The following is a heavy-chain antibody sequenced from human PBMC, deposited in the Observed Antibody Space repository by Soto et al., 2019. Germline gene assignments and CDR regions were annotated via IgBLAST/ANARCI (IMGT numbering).Heavy chain of an antibody. CDR3: ARDRSMVAPNWFDP. V-gene: IGHV3-33*01. CDR1: GFTFSSYG. D-gene: IGHD5-12*01. Sequence: QVQLVESGGGVVQPGRSLRLSCAASGFTFSSYGMHWVRQAPGKGLEWVAVIWYDGSNKYYADSVKGRFTISRDNSKNTLYLQMNSLRAADTAVYYCARDRSMVAPNWFDPWGQGTLVTVSS. J-gene: IGHJ5*02. CDR2: IWYDGSNK.